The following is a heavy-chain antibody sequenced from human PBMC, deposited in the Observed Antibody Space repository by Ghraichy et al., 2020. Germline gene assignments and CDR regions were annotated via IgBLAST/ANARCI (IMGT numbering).Heavy chain of an antibody. CDR3: ARHVPWFGELLNAFDI. V-gene: IGHV4-59*08. Sequence: SETLSLTCTVSGGSISSYYWSWIRQPPGKGLEWIGYIYYSGSTNYNPSLKSRVTISVDTSKNQFSLKLSSVTAADTAVYYCARHVPWFGELLNAFDIWGQGTMVTVSS. CDR1: GGSISSYY. J-gene: IGHJ3*02. D-gene: IGHD3-10*01. CDR2: IYYSGST.